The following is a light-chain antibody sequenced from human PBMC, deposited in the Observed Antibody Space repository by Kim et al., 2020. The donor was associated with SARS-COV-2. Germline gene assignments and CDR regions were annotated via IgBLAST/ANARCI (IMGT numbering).Light chain of an antibody. CDR1: QSVSSSY. V-gene: IGKV3-20*01. Sequence: LSLSPGERATLSCRASQSVSSSYLAWYQQKPGQAPRLLIYGASSRATGIPDRFSASGSGTDFTLTISRLEPEDFAVYYCQQYGTTFGQGTKVDIK. CDR3: QQYGTT. CDR2: GAS. J-gene: IGKJ1*01.